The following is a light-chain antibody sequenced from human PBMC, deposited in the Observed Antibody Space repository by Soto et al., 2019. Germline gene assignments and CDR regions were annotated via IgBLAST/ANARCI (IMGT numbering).Light chain of an antibody. CDR3: LQKYFYPFT. CDR1: QGIRND. Sequence: QTTQSPSTLSASVGDRVTITCRASQGIRNDLDWFQQKPGKAPKLLIYAASNLQSGAPARFSGSGSGTDFTLTISSLQPEDFATYYCLQKYFYPFTFGPGTKVDIK. CDR2: AAS. V-gene: IGKV1-6*01. J-gene: IGKJ3*01.